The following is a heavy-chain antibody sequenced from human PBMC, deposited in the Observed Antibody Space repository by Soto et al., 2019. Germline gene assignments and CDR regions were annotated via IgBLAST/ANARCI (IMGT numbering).Heavy chain of an antibody. Sequence: QLQLQESGPGLVKPSETLSLTCTVSGGSISSSSYYWGWIRQPPGKGLEWIGSIYYSGSTYYNPSLKSRVTISVDTYKNQFSLKLSSVTAADTAVYYCARTHPSYGDYWGQGTLVTVSS. CDR3: ARTHPSYGDY. J-gene: IGHJ4*02. V-gene: IGHV4-39*01. CDR2: IYYSGST. CDR1: GGSISSSSYY. D-gene: IGHD5-18*01.